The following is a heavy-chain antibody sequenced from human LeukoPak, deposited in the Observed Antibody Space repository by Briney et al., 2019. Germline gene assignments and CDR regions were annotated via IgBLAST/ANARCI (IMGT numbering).Heavy chain of an antibody. Sequence: SVKVSCKASGGTFSSYAISWVRQAPGQGLEWMGGIIPIFGTANYAQKFQGRVTITADESTSTAYMELSSLRSEDTAVYYCASGELLLGPTLSFPDDFDYWGQGTLVTVSS. V-gene: IGHV1-69*01. J-gene: IGHJ4*02. CDR2: IIPIFGTA. CDR1: GGTFSSYA. CDR3: ASGELLLGPTLSFPDDFDY. D-gene: IGHD3-10*01.